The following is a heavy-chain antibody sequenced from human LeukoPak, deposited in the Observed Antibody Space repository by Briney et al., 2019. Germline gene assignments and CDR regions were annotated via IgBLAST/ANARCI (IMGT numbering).Heavy chain of an antibody. V-gene: IGHV4-34*01. D-gene: IGHD5-24*01. J-gene: IGHJ4*02. Sequence: SETLSLTCAVYGGSFSGYYWSWIRQPPGKGLEWIGEINHSGSTNYNPSLKSRVTISVDTSKNQFSLKLSSVTAADTAVYYCARGPATFPDYWGQGTLVTVSS. CDR2: INHSGST. CDR3: ARGPATFPDY. CDR1: GGSFSGYY.